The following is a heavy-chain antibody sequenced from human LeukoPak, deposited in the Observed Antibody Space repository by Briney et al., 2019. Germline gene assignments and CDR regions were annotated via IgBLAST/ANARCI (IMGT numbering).Heavy chain of an antibody. CDR2: IYSSGSN. J-gene: IGHJ4*02. CDR3: AREPTSGREPTSGRPLDY. D-gene: IGHD5-12*01. V-gene: IGHV4-4*07. Sequence: MSSETLSLTCTVSGGSISGYFWSWIRQPAGKGLEWIGRIYSSGSNNYNPSLKSRVTMSLDTSKNHLSLNLSSVTAADTAVYYCAREPTSGREPTSGRPLDYWDQGTLVTVSS. CDR1: GGSISGYF.